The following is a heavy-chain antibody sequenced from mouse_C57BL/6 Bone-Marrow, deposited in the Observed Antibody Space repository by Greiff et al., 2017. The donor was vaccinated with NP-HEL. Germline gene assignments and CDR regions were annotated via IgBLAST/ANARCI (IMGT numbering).Heavy chain of an antibody. J-gene: IGHJ4*01. V-gene: IGHV14-4*01. CDR3: TTYYGNYLLYAMDY. Sequence: VQLKESGAELVRPGASVKLSCTASGFNIKDDYMHWVKQRPEQGLEWIGWIDPENGATEYASKFQGKATITADTSSNTVYLQLSSLTSEDTAVYYCTTYYGNYLLYAMDYWGQGTSVTVSS. CDR1: GFNIKDDY. CDR2: IDPENGAT. D-gene: IGHD2-1*01.